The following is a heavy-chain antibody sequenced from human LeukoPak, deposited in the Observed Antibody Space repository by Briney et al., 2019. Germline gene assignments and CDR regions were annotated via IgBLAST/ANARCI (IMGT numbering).Heavy chain of an antibody. J-gene: IGHJ5*02. CDR1: GGSISSGDYY. Sequence: PSQTLSLTCTVSGGSISSGDYYWSWIRQPPGKGLEWIGYIYYSGSTYYNPSLKSRVTISVDTSKNQFSLKLSSVTAADTAVYYCAREPVVPAAIRWFDPWGQGTLVTVSS. CDR3: AREPVVPAAIRWFDP. CDR2: IYYSGST. D-gene: IGHD2-2*01. V-gene: IGHV4-30-4*08.